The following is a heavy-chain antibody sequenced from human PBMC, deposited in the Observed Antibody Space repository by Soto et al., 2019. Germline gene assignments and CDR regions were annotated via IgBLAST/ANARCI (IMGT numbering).Heavy chain of an antibody. CDR3: ARKRRDSSSWYKWFDP. V-gene: IGHV1-8*01. Sequence: QVQLVQSGAEVKKPGASVKVSCKASGYTFTSYDINWVRQATGQGLEWMGWMNPNSGNTGSAQKFQGRVTMTRNTSISTAYMELTSLRPEDTAVYYCARKRRDSSSWYKWFDPWGQGTLVTVSS. CDR1: GYTFTSYD. D-gene: IGHD6-13*01. J-gene: IGHJ5*02. CDR2: MNPNSGNT.